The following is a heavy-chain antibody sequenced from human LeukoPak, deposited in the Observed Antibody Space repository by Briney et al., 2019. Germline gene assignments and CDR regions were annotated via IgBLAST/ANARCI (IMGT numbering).Heavy chain of an antibody. CDR3: ARDGSEDIVVVPAAMWSGYFDY. D-gene: IGHD2-2*01. CDR2: SKSKTESGTT. Sequence: GGSLRLSCAASGFTFRNTWMSWVRQAPGKGLEWVGRSKSKTESGTTDYAAPVKGRFTISRNDSKNTLYLQMNSLRAEDTVVYYCARDGSEDIVVVPAAMWSGYFDYWGQGTRVTVSS. J-gene: IGHJ4*02. V-gene: IGHV3-15*01. CDR1: GFTFRNTW.